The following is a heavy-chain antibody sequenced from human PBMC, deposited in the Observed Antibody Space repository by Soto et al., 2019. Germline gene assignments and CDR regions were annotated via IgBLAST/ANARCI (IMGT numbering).Heavy chain of an antibody. V-gene: IGHV1-2*02. CDR2: INPNSGGT. CDR3: ARDGRDGYNFPFEY. Sequence: ASVKVSCKTSGYTFTGYYIHWVRQAPGQGLEYMGWINPNSGGTNYAQKFQDRVTMTRDTSTNTAHMRLNRLRSDDTAVYYCARDGRDGYNFPFEYWGQGTLVTVS. J-gene: IGHJ4*02. CDR1: GYTFTGYY. D-gene: IGHD5-12*01.